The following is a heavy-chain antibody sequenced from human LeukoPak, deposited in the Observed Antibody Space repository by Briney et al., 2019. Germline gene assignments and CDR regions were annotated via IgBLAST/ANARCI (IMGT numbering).Heavy chain of an antibody. Sequence: PSETLSLTCTVSGYSISSGYYWGWIRQPPGKGLEWIGSIYHSVSTYYNPSLKSRVTISVDTSKNPFSLKLSSVTAADTAVYYCARDDAFDIWGQGTMVTVSS. CDR3: ARDDAFDI. V-gene: IGHV4-38-2*02. CDR1: GYSISSGYY. J-gene: IGHJ3*02. CDR2: IYHSVST.